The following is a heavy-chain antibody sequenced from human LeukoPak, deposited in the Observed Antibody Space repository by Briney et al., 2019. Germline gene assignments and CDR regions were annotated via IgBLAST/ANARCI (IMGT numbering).Heavy chain of an antibody. CDR2: IRSKAYGGTT. J-gene: IGHJ4*02. CDR3: TRGATSLDY. D-gene: IGHD2-15*01. Sequence: GGSLRLSCAASGFTFDDYGMSWVRQAPGKGLEWVGFIRSKAYGGTTEYAASVKGRFTISRDDSKSIAYLQMNSLKTEDTAVYYCTRGATSLDYWGQGTLVTVSS. V-gene: IGHV3-49*04. CDR1: GFTFDDYG.